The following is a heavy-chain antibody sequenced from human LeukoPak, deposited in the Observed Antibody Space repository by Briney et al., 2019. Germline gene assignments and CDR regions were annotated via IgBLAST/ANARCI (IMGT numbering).Heavy chain of an antibody. J-gene: IGHJ4*02. CDR1: AGSIATNY. CDR2: LHARGPI. CDR3: ARHDAGIAARPFDN. D-gene: IGHD6-6*01. V-gene: IGHV4-4*09. Sequence: PQSLSLTRTLSAGSIATNYRSWVRPPQEEGLEWIAYLHARGPISYNSSLKRPITISVDTSNSQCSLKMSSVTATDTAVYYCARHDAGIAARPFDNWGQGTLVTVSS.